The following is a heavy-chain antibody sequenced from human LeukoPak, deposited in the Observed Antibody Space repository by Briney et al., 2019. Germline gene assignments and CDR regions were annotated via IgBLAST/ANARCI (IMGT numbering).Heavy chain of an antibody. J-gene: IGHJ4*02. CDR3: ARHFLSGDLPYFDY. CDR1: GGSISSSDYY. V-gene: IGHV4-39*01. CDR2: IYYGGST. Sequence: TSETLSLTCTVSGGSISSSDYYWGWIRQPPGKGLEWIGSIYYGGSTYYNPSLKSRVTISVDTSMNQFSLKLSFVTTADTAVYYCARHFLSGDLPYFDYWGQGTLVTVSS. D-gene: IGHD3-10*01.